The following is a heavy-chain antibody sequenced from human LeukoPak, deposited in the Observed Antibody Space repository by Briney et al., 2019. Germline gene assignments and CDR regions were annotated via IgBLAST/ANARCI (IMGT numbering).Heavy chain of an antibody. Sequence: GGSLRLSCAASGFTFSSYGMHWVRQAPGKGLEWVAFIRYDGSNKYYADSVKGRFTISRDNSKNTLYLQMNSLSAEDTAVYYCARDTYYYNSSAFYHYYYGMDVWGQGTTVTVSS. D-gene: IGHD3-22*01. J-gene: IGHJ6*02. CDR2: IRYDGSNK. V-gene: IGHV3-30*02. CDR3: ARDTYYYNSSAFYHYYYGMDV. CDR1: GFTFSSYG.